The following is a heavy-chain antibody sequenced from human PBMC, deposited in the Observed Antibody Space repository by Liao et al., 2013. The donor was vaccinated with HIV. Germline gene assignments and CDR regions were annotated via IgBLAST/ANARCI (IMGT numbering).Heavy chain of an antibody. CDR1: GGSIRSGRYY. CDR3: ARDGALNHGPGDH. D-gene: IGHD1-14*01. Sequence: QVQLQESGPGLVKPSQTLSLTCTVSGGSIRSGRYYWSWIRQPAGKGLEWIGRVYSTGSTNYNPSLKSRVTISVDTSKNQFSLKLSSVTAADTAVYYCARDGALNHGPGDHWGQGTLVTVSS. CDR2: VYSTGST. J-gene: IGHJ4*02. V-gene: IGHV4-61*02.